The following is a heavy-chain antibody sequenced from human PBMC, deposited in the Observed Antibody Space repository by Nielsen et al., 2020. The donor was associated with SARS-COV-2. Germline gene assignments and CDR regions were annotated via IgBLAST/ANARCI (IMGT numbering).Heavy chain of an antibody. Sequence: GESLKISCAASGFTFSSYWMSWVRQAPGKGLEWVANIKQDGSEKYYVDSVEGRFTISRDNAKNSLYLQMNSLRAEDTAVYYCARDPVRIAALDYWGQGTLVTVSS. CDR2: IKQDGSEK. CDR1: GFTFSSYW. D-gene: IGHD6-6*01. CDR3: ARDPVRIAALDY. J-gene: IGHJ4*02. V-gene: IGHV3-7*03.